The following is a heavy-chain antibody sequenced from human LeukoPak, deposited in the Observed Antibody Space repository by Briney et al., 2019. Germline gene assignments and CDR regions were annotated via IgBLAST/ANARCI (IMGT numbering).Heavy chain of an antibody. D-gene: IGHD6-19*01. CDR1: GFTFTSYE. CDR3: ARVAGWHWFDP. Sequence: RTGGSLSSSWPPPGFTFTSYEITWVGQAPGRGLEWVSSIRPSGDNTYYGDSVKGRFTISRDNSKNTVYLQMNNMRVDDTAVYYCARVAGWHWFDPWGQGTLVTVSS. J-gene: IGHJ5*02. V-gene: IGHV3-23*01. CDR2: IRPSGDNT.